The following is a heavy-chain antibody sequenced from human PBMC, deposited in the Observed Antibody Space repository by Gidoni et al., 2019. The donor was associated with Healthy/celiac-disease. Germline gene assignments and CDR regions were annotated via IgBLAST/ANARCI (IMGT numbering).Heavy chain of an antibody. Sequence: EVQLLASGGGLVQPGVPLRLYCAAAGFTFSSYAMSWVRQAPGKGLAWVSAISGSGGSTYYADSVKGRFTISRDNSKNTLYLQMNSLRAEDTAVYYCAKGGGYSYGNGNWFDPWGQGTLVTVSS. CDR3: AKGGGYSYGNGNWFDP. J-gene: IGHJ5*02. D-gene: IGHD5-18*01. V-gene: IGHV3-23*01. CDR2: ISGSGGST. CDR1: GFTFSSYA.